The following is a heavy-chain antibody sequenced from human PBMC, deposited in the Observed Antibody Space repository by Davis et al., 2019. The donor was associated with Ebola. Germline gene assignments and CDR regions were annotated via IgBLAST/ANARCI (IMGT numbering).Heavy chain of an antibody. CDR3: ARAGSNYGRRRYYYGMDV. J-gene: IGHJ6*02. D-gene: IGHD4-11*01. Sequence: ASVKVSCKASGYTFTSYDINWVRQATGQGLEWMGWMNPNSGNTGYAQKFQGRVAMTRNTSISTAYMELSSLRSEDTAVYYCARAGSNYGRRRYYYGMDVWGQGTTVTVSS. V-gene: IGHV1-8*01. CDR1: GYTFTSYD. CDR2: MNPNSGNT.